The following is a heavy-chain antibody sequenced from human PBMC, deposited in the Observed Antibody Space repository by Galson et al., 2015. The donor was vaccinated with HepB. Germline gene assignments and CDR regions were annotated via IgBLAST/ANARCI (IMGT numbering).Heavy chain of an antibody. CDR3: ARLITGTASFDS. CDR2: IYTTGRT. Sequence: CTVSGASITCGDCYWSWIRQPAGKGLEWIGRIYTTGRTAYNPSLQSRVAISIDTSKRQFSLKLSSVSAADTARYYCARLITGTASFDSWGQGTLVSVSS. CDR1: GASITCGDCY. J-gene: IGHJ5*01. V-gene: IGHV4-61*02. D-gene: IGHD1-1*01.